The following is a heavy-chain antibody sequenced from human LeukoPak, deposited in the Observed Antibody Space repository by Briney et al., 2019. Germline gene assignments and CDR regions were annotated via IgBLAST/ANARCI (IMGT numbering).Heavy chain of an antibody. CDR1: GFTFSSYA. CDR3: AKDTLYASGTYLAY. CDR2: ISYDGSNK. Sequence: GGSLRLSCAASGFTFSSYAMYWVRQAPGNGLEWVAVISYDGSNKYYADSVKGRFTISRDNSKNTLYLQMNSLRAEDTAVYYCAKDTLYASGTYLAYWGQGTLVTVSS. D-gene: IGHD3-10*01. V-gene: IGHV3-30-3*01. J-gene: IGHJ4*02.